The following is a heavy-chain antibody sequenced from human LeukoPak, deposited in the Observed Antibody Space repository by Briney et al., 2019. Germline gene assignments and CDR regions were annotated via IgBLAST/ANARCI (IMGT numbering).Heavy chain of an antibody. CDR3: ANGHRSGWPNLVS. V-gene: IGHV3-43*01. Sequence: RPGGSLRLSCAASGFTFDRYTIHWVRQAPGKGLEWVSLIGRRDNNRYYADSVRGRFTISRDNSKNSLYLQMNSLRTEDTALYYCANGHRSGWPNLVSWRRETLVTVSS. CDR2: IGRRDNNR. CDR1: GFTFDRYT. D-gene: IGHD6-19*01. J-gene: IGHJ4*02.